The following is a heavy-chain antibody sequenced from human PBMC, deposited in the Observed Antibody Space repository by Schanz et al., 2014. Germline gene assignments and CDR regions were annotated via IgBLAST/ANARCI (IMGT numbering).Heavy chain of an antibody. V-gene: IGHV3-11*06. CDR3: ARDKGGYYPFDY. J-gene: IGHJ4*02. CDR1: GFIFSDYY. Sequence: QVQLVESGGGLVKPGGSLRLSCAASGFIFSDYYMSWIRQAPGKGMECIAYNNAGSSHTYFAESVKGRFTISRDNAKNSLYLQMNSLRAEDTAVYYCARDKGGYYPFDYWGQGSLVTVSS. D-gene: IGHD3-22*01. CDR2: NNAGSSHT.